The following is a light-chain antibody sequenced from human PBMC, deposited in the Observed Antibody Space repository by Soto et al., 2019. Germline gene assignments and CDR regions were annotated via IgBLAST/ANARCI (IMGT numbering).Light chain of an antibody. V-gene: IGKV3-11*01. Sequence: TQSPSTLSWSPGERATLTCSASQSVSSSLAWYQQKPGQAPRLLIYDASSRATGIPDRFSGSGSGTNFTLTINSLEPEDFAVYYCQQRSNWRTFGQGTKVDIK. J-gene: IGKJ1*01. CDR3: QQRSNWRT. CDR1: QSVSSS. CDR2: DAS.